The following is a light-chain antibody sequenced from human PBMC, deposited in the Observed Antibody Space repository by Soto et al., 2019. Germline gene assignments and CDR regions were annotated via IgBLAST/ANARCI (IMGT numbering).Light chain of an antibody. V-gene: IGKV2-28*01. Sequence: DIVLTQSPLSLPVTPGEPASIFCRSSQSLLQSNGNNHVDWYLQRPGQSPQLLLYLASSRASGVPDRFSDSGSGTEFSLEISRVEAEDVGVYYCLQAAQSPLTFGQGTRLEIK. CDR2: LAS. CDR1: QSLLQSNGNNH. J-gene: IGKJ5*01. CDR3: LQAAQSPLT.